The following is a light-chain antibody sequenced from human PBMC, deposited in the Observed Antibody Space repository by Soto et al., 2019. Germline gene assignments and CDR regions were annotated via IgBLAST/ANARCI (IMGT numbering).Light chain of an antibody. CDR2: EVT. CDR3: CSYADNTDYV. CDR1: SSDVGAYNY. J-gene: IGLJ1*01. Sequence: QSALAQPPSASGSLGQSVTISCTGTSSDVGAYNYVSWYQQHPGKAPKLMIYEVTRRPSGVPDRFSGSKSGNTASLNVSGLQAEDEADYYCCSYADNTDYVFGTATKVTVL. V-gene: IGLV2-8*01.